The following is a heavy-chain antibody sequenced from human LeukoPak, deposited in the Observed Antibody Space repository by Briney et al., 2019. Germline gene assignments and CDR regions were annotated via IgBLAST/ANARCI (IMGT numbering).Heavy chain of an antibody. D-gene: IGHD5-24*01. CDR3: ARLDGYNNRPVVR. V-gene: IGHV4-34*01. CDR2: INHSGST. Sequence: SETLPLTCAVYGGSFSGYYWSWIRQPPGKGLEWIGEINHSGSTNYNPSLKSRVTISVDTSKNQFSLKLSSVTAADTAVYYCARLDGYNNRPVVRRGQGTLVTVSS. CDR1: GGSFSGYY. J-gene: IGHJ4*02.